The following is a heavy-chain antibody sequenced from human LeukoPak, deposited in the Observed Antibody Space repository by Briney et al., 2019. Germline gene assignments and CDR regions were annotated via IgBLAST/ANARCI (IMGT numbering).Heavy chain of an antibody. Sequence: GGSLRLSCAASGFSFNNYAMAWVRQAPGQGLEWVSAISGSGGSTYYTDSVKGRFTISRDNSKNTLYLQMNSLRPEDSAVYFCAKGGGPHYDTRAFDIWGQGTMVTVSS. J-gene: IGHJ3*02. CDR1: GFSFNNYA. D-gene: IGHD3-22*01. V-gene: IGHV3-23*01. CDR2: ISGSGGST. CDR3: AKGGGPHYDTRAFDI.